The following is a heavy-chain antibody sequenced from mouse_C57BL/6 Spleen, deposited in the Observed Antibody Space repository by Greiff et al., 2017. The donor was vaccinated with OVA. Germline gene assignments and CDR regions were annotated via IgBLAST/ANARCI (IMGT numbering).Heavy chain of an antibody. V-gene: IGHV1-26*01. CDR2: INPNNGGT. CDR1: GYTFTDYY. CDR3: ARSDYYGSRTFDY. Sequence: VQLKESGPELVKPGASVKISCKASGYTFTDYYMNWVKQSHGKSLEWIGDINPNNGGTSYNQKFKGKATLTVDKSSSTAYMELRSLTSEDSAVYYCARSDYYGSRTFDYWGQGTTLTVSS. D-gene: IGHD1-1*01. J-gene: IGHJ2*01.